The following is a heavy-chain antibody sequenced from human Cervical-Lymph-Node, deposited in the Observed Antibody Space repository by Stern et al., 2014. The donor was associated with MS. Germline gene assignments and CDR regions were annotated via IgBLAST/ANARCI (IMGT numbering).Heavy chain of an antibody. CDR3: AAGPYGSGTYYPSYYGMDV. CDR1: GFTFTSSA. D-gene: IGHD3-10*01. Sequence: QLVQSGPEVKKPGTSVKVSCKASGFTFTSSAVQWVRQARGQRLEWIGWIVVGSGNTNYAQKFQERVTITRDMSTSTAYMELSSLRSEDTAVYYCAAGPYGSGTYYPSYYGMDVWGQGTTVTVSS. V-gene: IGHV1-58*01. CDR2: IVVGSGNT. J-gene: IGHJ6*02.